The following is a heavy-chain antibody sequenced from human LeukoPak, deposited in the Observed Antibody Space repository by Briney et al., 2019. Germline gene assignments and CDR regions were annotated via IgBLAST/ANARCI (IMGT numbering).Heavy chain of an antibody. D-gene: IGHD2-2*02. CDR2: ISSSGSTI. Sequence: GGSLRLSCAASGFTFSDYYMSWIRQAPGKGLEWVSYISSSGSTIYYADSVKGRFTISRDNAKNSLYLQMNSLRAEDTAVYYCARVGVVVVPAAIGDYWGQGTLVTVSS. J-gene: IGHJ4*02. CDR1: GFTFSDYY. CDR3: ARVGVVVVPAAIGDY. V-gene: IGHV3-11*04.